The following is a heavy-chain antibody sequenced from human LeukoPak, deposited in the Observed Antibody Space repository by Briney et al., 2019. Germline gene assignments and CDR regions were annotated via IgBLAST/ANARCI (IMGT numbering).Heavy chain of an antibody. CDR1: GGSISSGSYY. CDR2: IYTSGST. V-gene: IGHV4-61*02. Sequence: SQTLSLTCSVSGGSISSGSYYWSWIRQPAGKGLEWIGRIYTSGSTNYNPSLKSRVTISVDTSKNQFSLKLSSVTAADTAVYYCARVTTGGYYNCWGQGTLVTVSS. J-gene: IGHJ4*02. D-gene: IGHD3-22*01. CDR3: ARVTTGGYYNC.